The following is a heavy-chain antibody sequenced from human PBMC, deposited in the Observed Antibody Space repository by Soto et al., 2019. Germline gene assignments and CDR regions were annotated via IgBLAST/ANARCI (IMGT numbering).Heavy chain of an antibody. J-gene: IGHJ6*02. CDR2: IYTSGST. Sequence: QVQLQESGPGLVKPSETLSLTCTVSGGSISSYYWSWIRQPAGKGLEWLGRIYTSGSTNYNPSLKSRVTMSVDTSKNQFSLKLSSVTAADTAVYYCARWNLGYCSGGSCYSGGYYYYGMDVWGQGTTVTVSS. CDR1: GGSISSYY. D-gene: IGHD2-15*01. CDR3: ARWNLGYCSGGSCYSGGYYYYGMDV. V-gene: IGHV4-4*07.